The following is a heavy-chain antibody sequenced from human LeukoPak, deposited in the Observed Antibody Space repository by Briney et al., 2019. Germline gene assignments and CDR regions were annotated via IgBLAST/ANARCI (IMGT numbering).Heavy chain of an antibody. V-gene: IGHV3-21*01. CDR3: ARGEWELLGFDY. J-gene: IGHJ4*02. D-gene: IGHD1-26*01. Sequence: PGGSLRLSCAASGFTFSSYSMNWVRQAPGKGLEWVSSISSSSSYICYADSVKGRFTISRDNAKNSLYLQMNSLRAEDTAVYYCARGEWELLGFDYWGQGTLVTVSS. CDR1: GFTFSSYS. CDR2: ISSSSSYI.